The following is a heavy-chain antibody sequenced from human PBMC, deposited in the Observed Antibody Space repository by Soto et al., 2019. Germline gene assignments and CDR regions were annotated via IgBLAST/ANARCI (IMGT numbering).Heavy chain of an antibody. Sequence: PGGSLRLSCAASGFTFSIYAMSWVRQAPGKGLEWVSAISGSGGSTYYADSVKGRFTISRDNSKNTLYLQMNSLRAEDTAVYYCAKDPXITIFGVVIIPPYGMDVWGQGTTVTVSS. CDR3: AKDPXITIFGVVIIPPYGMDV. D-gene: IGHD3-3*01. V-gene: IGHV3-23*01. J-gene: IGHJ6*02. CDR2: ISGSGGST. CDR1: GFTFSIYA.